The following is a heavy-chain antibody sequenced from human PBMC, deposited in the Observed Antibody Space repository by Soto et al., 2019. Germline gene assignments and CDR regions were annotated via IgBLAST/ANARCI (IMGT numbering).Heavy chain of an antibody. CDR3: ATLGGNLGAFDY. V-gene: IGHV3-15*01. J-gene: IGHJ4*02. CDR2: IKSRADGGTA. Sequence: EVQLVESGGGLVKPGWSLRLSCAASGFTFSNAWMSWVRQAPGKGLEWVGRIKSRADGGTADHAAPVKGRFAISRDDSKNTLSLQMNSLKTEDTAVYYCATLGGNLGAFDYWGQGTLVTVSS. D-gene: IGHD3-16*01. CDR1: GFTFSNAW.